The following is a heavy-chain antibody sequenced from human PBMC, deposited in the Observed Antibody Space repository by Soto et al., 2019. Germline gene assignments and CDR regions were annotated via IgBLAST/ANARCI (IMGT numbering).Heavy chain of an antibody. Sequence: PSETLSLTCTVSGGSISSGNYYWSWIRQPPGKGLEWIGYIYYSGSTYYNPSLKSRVTISIHTSKYQFSLKLSSVTAADTAVYYCARVLDDDSGGYVGPCFGDWGQGSLVTVS. CDR3: ARVLDDDSGGYVGPCFGD. D-gene: IGHD3-22*01. J-gene: IGHJ4*02. CDR2: IYYSGST. CDR1: GGSISSGNYY. V-gene: IGHV4-30-4*01.